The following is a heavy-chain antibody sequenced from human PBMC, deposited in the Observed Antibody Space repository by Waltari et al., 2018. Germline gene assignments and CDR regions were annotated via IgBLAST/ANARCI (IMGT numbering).Heavy chain of an antibody. CDR3: ARGSLEWLLRDGNWFDP. Sequence: QLQLQESGPGLVKPSETLSLTCTVSGGSISSSSYYWGWIRQPPGKGLEWIGSIDYSWRTYYNPYLKSLVPISVDASKNQFSLKLSSVTAADTAVYYCARGSLEWLLRDGNWFDPWGQGTLVTVSS. D-gene: IGHD3-3*01. CDR2: IDYSWRT. CDR1: GGSISSSSYY. J-gene: IGHJ5*02. V-gene: IGHV4-39*07.